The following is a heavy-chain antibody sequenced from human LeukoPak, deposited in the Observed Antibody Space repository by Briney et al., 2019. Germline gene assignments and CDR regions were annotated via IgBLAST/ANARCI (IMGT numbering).Heavy chain of an antibody. Sequence: GVSVKVSCKASGYTFTGYYMHWVRQAPGQGLEWMGWINPNSGGTNYAQKFQGRVTMTRDTPISTAYMELSRLRSDDTAVYYCARETQQQLVARVGWFDPWGQGTLVTVSS. CDR1: GYTFTGYY. CDR2: INPNSGGT. J-gene: IGHJ5*02. V-gene: IGHV1-2*02. CDR3: ARETQQQLVARVGWFDP. D-gene: IGHD6-13*01.